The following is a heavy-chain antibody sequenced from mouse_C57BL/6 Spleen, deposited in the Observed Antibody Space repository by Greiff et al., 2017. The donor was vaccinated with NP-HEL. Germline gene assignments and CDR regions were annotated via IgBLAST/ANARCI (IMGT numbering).Heavy chain of an antibody. J-gene: IGHJ3*01. Sequence: EVKLQESGGDLVKPGGSLKLSCAASGFTFSSYGMSWVRQTPDKRLEWVATISSGGSYTYYPDSVKGRFTISRDNAKNPLYLQMSSLKSEDTAMYYCARHEGDYGSSYLFAYWGQGTLVTVSA. D-gene: IGHD1-1*01. CDR3: ARHEGDYGSSYLFAY. CDR2: ISSGGSYT. V-gene: IGHV5-6*01. CDR1: GFTFSSYG.